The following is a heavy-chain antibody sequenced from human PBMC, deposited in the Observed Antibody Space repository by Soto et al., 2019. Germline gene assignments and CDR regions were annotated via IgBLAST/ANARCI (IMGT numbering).Heavy chain of an antibody. D-gene: IGHD3-9*01. CDR1: GYTFTSYY. CDR2: INPSGGST. CDR3: ARGMTGPYPRDAFDI. V-gene: IGHV1-46*01. J-gene: IGHJ3*02. Sequence: ASVKVSCKASGYTFTSYYMHWVRQAPGHGLEGMGIINPSGGSTSYAQKFQGRVTMTRDTSTSTVYMELSSLRSEDTAVYDCARGMTGPYPRDAFDIWGQGTMVTFSS.